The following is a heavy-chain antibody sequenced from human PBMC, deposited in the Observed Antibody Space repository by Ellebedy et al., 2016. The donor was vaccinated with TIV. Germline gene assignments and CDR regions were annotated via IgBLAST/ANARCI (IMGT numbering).Heavy chain of an antibody. CDR3: ATRDYDLWSGVSYYYYMDV. Sequence: GESLKISCAASGFTFSNYAIHWVRQAPGKGLEWVAVISYDGSNEYYADSVKGRFTISRDNSKNTLYLQMNSLRAEDTAVYYCATRDYDLWSGVSYYYYMDVWGKGTTVTVSS. D-gene: IGHD3-3*01. J-gene: IGHJ6*03. CDR2: ISYDGSNE. V-gene: IGHV3-30*03. CDR1: GFTFSNYA.